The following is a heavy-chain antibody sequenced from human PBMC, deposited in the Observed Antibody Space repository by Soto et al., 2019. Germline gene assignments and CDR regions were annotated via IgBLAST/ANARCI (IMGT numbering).Heavy chain of an antibody. CDR1: GYTFTAYY. CDR2: INPITGGT. V-gene: IGHV1-2*02. CDR3: ARNYYDSSDRDYLDY. Sequence: ASVKFSCKASGYTFTAYYIHWVRQAPGQGLEWMGWINPITGGTNYAPNFQGRVTMTRDTSISTAYMELSSLRSDDTALYYCARNYYDSSDRDYLDYWGQGTLVTVSS. D-gene: IGHD3-22*01. J-gene: IGHJ4*02.